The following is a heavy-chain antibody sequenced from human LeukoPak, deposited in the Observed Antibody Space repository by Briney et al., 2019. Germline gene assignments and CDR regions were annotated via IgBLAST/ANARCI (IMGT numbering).Heavy chain of an antibody. J-gene: IGHJ4*02. V-gene: IGHV1-2*02. D-gene: IGHD6-6*01. CDR2: INPNSGGT. Sequence: ASVKASCKASGYTFTGYYMHWVRQAPGQGLEWMGWINPNSGGTNYAQKFQGRVTMTRDTSISTAYMELSRLRSDDTAVYYCARGLGPRTSFDYWGQGTLVTVSS. CDR1: GYTFTGYY. CDR3: ARGLGPRTSFDY.